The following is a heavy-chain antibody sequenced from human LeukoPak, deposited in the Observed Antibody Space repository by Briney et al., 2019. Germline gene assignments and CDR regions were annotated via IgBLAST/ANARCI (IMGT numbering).Heavy chain of an antibody. Sequence: PSETLSLTCTVSGGSISSYYWNWIRQPPGKGLEWIGYIYYSGSTNYNSSLKSRVIISVDTSKNQFSLKLSSVTAADTAVYYCARALNDGAFDIWGQGTMVTVSS. D-gene: IGHD5-24*01. CDR3: ARALNDGAFDI. CDR2: IYYSGST. CDR1: GGSISSYY. V-gene: IGHV4-59*01. J-gene: IGHJ3*02.